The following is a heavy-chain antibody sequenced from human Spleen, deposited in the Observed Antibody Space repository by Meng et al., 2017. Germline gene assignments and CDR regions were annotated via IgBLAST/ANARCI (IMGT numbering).Heavy chain of an antibody. CDR1: GFTFSSYA. Sequence: GESLKISCAASGFTFSSYAMSWVRQAPGKGLEWVSAISGSGGSTYYADSVKGRFTISRDNAKNTLYLQMNSLRAEDTAVYYCARGYCSGGSCYYGDAFDIWGQGTMVTVSS. D-gene: IGHD2-15*01. J-gene: IGHJ3*02. CDR2: ISGSGGST. V-gene: IGHV3-23*01. CDR3: ARGYCSGGSCYYGDAFDI.